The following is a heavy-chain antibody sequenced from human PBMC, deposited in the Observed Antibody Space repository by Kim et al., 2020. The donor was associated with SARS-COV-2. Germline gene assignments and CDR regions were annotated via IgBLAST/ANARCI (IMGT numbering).Heavy chain of an antibody. CDR2: GSGT. J-gene: IGHJ4*02. CDR3: GRGGWYFEY. D-gene: IGHD2-15*01. V-gene: IGHV3-7*01. Sequence: GSGTNYLDSGKGRFTISRENAKNSLYLQMNSLRAEDTAMYKCGRGGWYFEYWGQGTLVTVSS.